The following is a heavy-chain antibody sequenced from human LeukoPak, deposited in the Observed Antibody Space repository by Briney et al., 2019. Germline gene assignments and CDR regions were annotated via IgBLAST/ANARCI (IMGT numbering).Heavy chain of an antibody. CDR2: ISYDGSNK. J-gene: IGHJ5*02. D-gene: IGHD1-26*01. V-gene: IGHV3-30*18. CDR3: AKNSGSYSDWFDP. CDR1: GFTFSSYG. Sequence: GGSLRLSCAASGFTFSSYGMHWVRQAPGKGLEWVAVISYDGSNKYYADSVKGRFTISRDNSKNTLYLQMNSLRAEDTAVYYCAKNSGSYSDWFDPWGRGTLVTVSS.